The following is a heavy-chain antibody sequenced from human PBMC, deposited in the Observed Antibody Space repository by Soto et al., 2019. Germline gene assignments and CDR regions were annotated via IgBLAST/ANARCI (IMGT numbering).Heavy chain of an antibody. V-gene: IGHV4-31*03. CDR2: IYFRGNT. CDR3: ARNPWRVARFDY. CDR1: GDSISSGSYY. J-gene: IGHJ4*02. Sequence: QVHLQESGPGLVKPSQTLSLICTVSGDSISSGSYYWSWIRQHPGKGLEWIGYIYFRGNTYYIPSLKSRATISVDTSKNQFSLKLTSVIAADTGVYFCARNPWRVARFDYWGQGILVTVSS. D-gene: IGHD5-12*01.